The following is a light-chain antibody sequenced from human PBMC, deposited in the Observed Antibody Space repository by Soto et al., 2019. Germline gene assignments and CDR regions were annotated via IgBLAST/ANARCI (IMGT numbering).Light chain of an antibody. CDR1: QDIAIY. Sequence: IQRPQSHSTLSASVGDRVTITFLASQDIAIYLAWYQQKPGEAPKLLIYAASTLYGGVPSRFSGSGSGTDFALTITSLQAEDFATYYCQQLRMYPSTFGGGTKVDIK. J-gene: IGKJ4*01. CDR3: QQLRMYPST. CDR2: AAS. V-gene: IGKV1-9*01.